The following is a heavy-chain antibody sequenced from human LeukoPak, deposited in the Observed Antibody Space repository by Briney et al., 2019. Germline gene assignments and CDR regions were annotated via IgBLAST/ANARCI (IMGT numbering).Heavy chain of an antibody. J-gene: IGHJ6*02. CDR1: GYTFTSYG. CDR2: ISAYNGNT. D-gene: IGHD3-3*01. V-gene: IGHV1-18*04. Sequence: ASVKVSCKASGYTFTSYGISWVRQAPGQGLEWMGWISAYNGNTNYAQKFQGRVTMTRDTSISTAYMELSRLRSDDTAVYYCARDLNYDFWSGYYTGAPGIYYYYYGMDVWGQGTTVTVSS. CDR3: ARDLNYDFWSGYYTGAPGIYYYYYGMDV.